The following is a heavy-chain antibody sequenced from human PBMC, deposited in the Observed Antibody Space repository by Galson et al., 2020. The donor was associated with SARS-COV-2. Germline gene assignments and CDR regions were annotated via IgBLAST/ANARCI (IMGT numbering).Heavy chain of an antibody. V-gene: IGHV3-20*01. CDR1: GFTFDAYG. CDR2: INWNGGST. CDR3: ARAAALPYYVSSGYDDWFDP. D-gene: IGHD3-22*01. Sequence: GESLKISCAASGFTFDAYGMSWVRQAPGKGLEWVSGINWNGGSTGYADSVKGRFTISRDNAKNSLYLQMNSLRAEDTALYHCARAAALPYYVSSGYDDWFDPWGQGSLVTVSS. J-gene: IGHJ5*02.